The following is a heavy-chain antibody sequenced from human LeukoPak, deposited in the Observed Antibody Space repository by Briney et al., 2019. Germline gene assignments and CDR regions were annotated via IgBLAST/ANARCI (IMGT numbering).Heavy chain of an antibody. Sequence: QPGGSLRLSCAASGFTCGSCGIHWVRQAPGKGLEWVAVISYDGTRKQYADSVKGRFTISRDNSKNTLYLQMNSLRGEDTAVYYCTKGYSGYDYAFDYWGQGTLVTVSS. CDR1: GFTCGSCG. V-gene: IGHV3-30*18. CDR3: TKGYSGYDYAFDY. J-gene: IGHJ4*02. CDR2: ISYDGTRK. D-gene: IGHD5-12*01.